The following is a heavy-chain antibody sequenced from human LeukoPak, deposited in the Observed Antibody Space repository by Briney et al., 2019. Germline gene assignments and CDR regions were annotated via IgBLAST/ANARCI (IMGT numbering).Heavy chain of an antibody. CDR1: GFTFSSYD. J-gene: IGHJ4*02. D-gene: IGHD3-22*01. V-gene: IGHV3-13*01. CDR3: ARANYYDSSGYNYYFDY. CDR2: IGTAGDT. Sequence: GGSLRLSCAASGFTFSSYDMHWVRQATGKGLEWVSAIGTAGDTYYPGSVKGRFTISRENAKNSLCLQMNSLRAGDTAVYYCARANYYDSSGYNYYFDYWGQGTLVTVSS.